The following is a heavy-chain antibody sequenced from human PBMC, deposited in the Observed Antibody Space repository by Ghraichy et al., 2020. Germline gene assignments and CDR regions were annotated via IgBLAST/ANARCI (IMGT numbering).Heavy chain of an antibody. D-gene: IGHD5-24*01. CDR3: ATLIHNYRHEGLGY. J-gene: IGHJ4*02. Sequence: ASVKVSCQVSGYSLTELSMHWVRQAPGKGLEFVGGFDPEDAETVYSQRFQGRVTVTEDTPTDTAYMELTNLNFEDTAIYYCATLIHNYRHEGLGYWGQGTLITVSS. CDR1: GYSLTELS. V-gene: IGHV1-24*01. CDR2: FDPEDAET.